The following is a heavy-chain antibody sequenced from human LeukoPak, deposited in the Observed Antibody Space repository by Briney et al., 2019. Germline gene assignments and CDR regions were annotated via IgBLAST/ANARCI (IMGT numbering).Heavy chain of an antibody. CDR2: TYYRSTWYN. J-gene: IGHJ5*02. V-gene: IGHV6-1*01. D-gene: IGHD2-2*01. Sequence: SQTLSLTCAISRDSVSINSVTWNWIRQSPSRGLEWLGRTYYRSTWYNDYAVSVRGRITVNPDTSKNQFSLHLNSVTPEDTAVYYCARRLTQYDCFDPWGQGTLVTVSS. CDR1: RDSVSINSVT. CDR3: ARRLTQYDCFDP.